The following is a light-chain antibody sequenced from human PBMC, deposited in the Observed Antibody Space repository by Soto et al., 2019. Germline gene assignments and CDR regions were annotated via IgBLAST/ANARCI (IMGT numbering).Light chain of an antibody. CDR1: SSDVGSYNL. Sequence: QAVVTQPASVSGSPGQSITISCTGTSSDVGSYNLVSWYQQHPGKVPKLLIYEDTKRPSGISGRFSGSKSGNTASLTISGLQAEDEADYYCSSYAGSSTLIFGGGTKLTVL. CDR2: EDT. J-gene: IGLJ2*01. CDR3: SSYAGSSTLI. V-gene: IGLV2-23*01.